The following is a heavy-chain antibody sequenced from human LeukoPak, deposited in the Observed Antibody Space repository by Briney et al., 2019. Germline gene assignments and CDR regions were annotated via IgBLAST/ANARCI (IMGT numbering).Heavy chain of an antibody. CDR3: ASGTAMGGWYFDY. V-gene: IGHV4-61*05. Sequence: SETLSLTCTVSGGSISSSSYYWGWIRQPPGKGLEWIGRIYTSGSTNYNPSLKSRVTMSVDTSKNQFSLKLSSVTAADTAVYYCASGTAMGGWYFDYWGQGTLVTVSS. J-gene: IGHJ4*02. D-gene: IGHD5-18*01. CDR2: IYTSGST. CDR1: GGSISSSSYY.